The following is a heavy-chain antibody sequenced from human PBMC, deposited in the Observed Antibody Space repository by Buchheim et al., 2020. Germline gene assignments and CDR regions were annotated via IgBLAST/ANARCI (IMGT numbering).Heavy chain of an antibody. Sequence: EVQLVESGGGLVQPGRSLRLSCTASGFSFVDFAMTWFRQTPGKGLEWVGFIRSKMYGETVQYAASVKGRFTISRDDSKFIAYLEMNSLKTEDTGVYYCTRDSAVEWEGSGYYYDHWGLGT. D-gene: IGHD3-3*01. CDR3: TRDSAVEWEGSGYYYDH. CDR2: IRSKMYGETV. CDR1: GFSFVDFA. J-gene: IGHJ4*02. V-gene: IGHV3-49*03.